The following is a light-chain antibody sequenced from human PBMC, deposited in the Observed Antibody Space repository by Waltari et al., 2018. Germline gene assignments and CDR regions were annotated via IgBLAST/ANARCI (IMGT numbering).Light chain of an antibody. J-gene: IGLJ3*02. Sequence: AGYDVHWYHQLPGTAPKVLTPTRLIYVNNNGPSGVSDGCSGAKSGTSASLAITGLEAEDEADYYCQSYDSSLSRWVVGGGTKVTVL. CDR2: VNN. V-gene: IGLV1-40*01. CDR3: QSYDSSLSRWV. CDR1: AGYD.